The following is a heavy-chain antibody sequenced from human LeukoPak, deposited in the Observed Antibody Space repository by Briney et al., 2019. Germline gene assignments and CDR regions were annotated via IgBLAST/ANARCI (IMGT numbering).Heavy chain of an antibody. CDR3: ARVGLTGYYRALDY. V-gene: IGHV3-11*01. Sequence: GGSLRLSCAASGFTFSDYYVSWIRQAPGKGLEWVSYISSSGSTIYYADSVKGRFTISRDNAKNSLYLQMNSLRAEDTAVYYCARVGLTGYYRALDYWGQGTLVTVSS. CDR2: ISSSGSTI. J-gene: IGHJ4*02. CDR1: GFTFSDYY. D-gene: IGHD3-9*01.